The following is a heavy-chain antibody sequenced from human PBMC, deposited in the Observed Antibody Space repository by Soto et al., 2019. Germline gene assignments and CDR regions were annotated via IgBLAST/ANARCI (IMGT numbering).Heavy chain of an antibody. CDR1: GDTFNSYT. CDR2: TIPILAMS. Sequence: QVQLVQSGPEVKMPGSSVKVSCKASGDTFNSYTINWVRQAPGQGLQWMGRTIPILAMSNYALKFQGRVTIHADQATPLPYMEPSRLRSDDPAVYYCAARYGSGSRAFDYWGQGTLVTVSS. D-gene: IGHD3-10*01. V-gene: IGHV1-69*02. J-gene: IGHJ4*02. CDR3: AARYGSGSRAFDY.